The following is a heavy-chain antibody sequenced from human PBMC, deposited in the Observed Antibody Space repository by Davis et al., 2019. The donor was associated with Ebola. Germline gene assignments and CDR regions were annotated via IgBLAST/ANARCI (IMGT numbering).Heavy chain of an antibody. D-gene: IGHD1-26*01. V-gene: IGHV3-30*03. CDR2: ISYDGSNK. CDR1: GFTFSSYG. CDR3: ARQRGTDY. J-gene: IGHJ4*02. Sequence: GESLKISCAASGFTFSSYGMHWVRQAPGKGLEWVAVISYDGSNKYYADSVKGRFTISRDNAKNSLYLQMNSLRDEDTAVYYCARQRGTDYWGQGTLVTVSS.